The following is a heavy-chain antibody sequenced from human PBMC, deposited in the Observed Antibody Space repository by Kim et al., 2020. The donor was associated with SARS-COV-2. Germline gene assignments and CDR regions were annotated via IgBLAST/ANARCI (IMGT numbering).Heavy chain of an antibody. CDR3: AKGREDCSSTSCSFDY. D-gene: IGHD2-2*01. J-gene: IGHJ4*02. CDR2: IIPIFGTA. Sequence: SVKVSCKASGGTFSSYAISWVRQAPGQGLEWMGGIIPIFGTANYAQKFQGRVTITADESTSTAYMELSSLRSEDTAVYYCAKGREDCSSTSCSFDYWGQGTLVTVSS. V-gene: IGHV1-69*13. CDR1: GGTFSSYA.